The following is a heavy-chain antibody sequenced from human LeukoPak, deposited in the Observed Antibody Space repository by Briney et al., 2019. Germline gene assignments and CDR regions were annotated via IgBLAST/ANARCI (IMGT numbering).Heavy chain of an antibody. Sequence: SETLSLTCTVSGGSISSDNYYWSWIRQPAGKGLEWIGRIYTSGSTNYNPSLKSRVTISVDTSKNQFSLKLSSVTAADTAVYYCARGGANHRQIAAAGYNWFDPWGQGTLVTVSS. V-gene: IGHV4-61*02. D-gene: IGHD6-13*01. CDR2: IYTSGST. J-gene: IGHJ5*02. CDR3: ARGGANHRQIAAAGYNWFDP. CDR1: GGSISSDNYY.